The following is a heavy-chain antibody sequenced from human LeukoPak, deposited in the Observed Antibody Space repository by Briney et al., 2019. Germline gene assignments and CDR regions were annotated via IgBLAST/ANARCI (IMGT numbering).Heavy chain of an antibody. D-gene: IGHD6-25*01. V-gene: IGHV4-31*03. J-gene: IGHJ4*02. CDR1: GASFNTGDYY. CDR2: IYNSGST. CDR3: ARGGPPDS. Sequence: SETLFLTCIVSGASFNTGDYYWNWIRQHPGKGLEWIGYIYNSGSTYYNPSLKSRVTISVDTSKNHFSLRLTSVTAADSAVYYCARGGPPDSWGQGTLVTVSS.